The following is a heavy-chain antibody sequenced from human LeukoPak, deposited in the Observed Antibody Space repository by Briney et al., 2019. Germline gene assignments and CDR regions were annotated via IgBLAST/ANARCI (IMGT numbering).Heavy chain of an antibody. D-gene: IGHD1-26*01. CDR1: GGSISSGSYY. Sequence: SQTLSLTCTVSGGSISSGSYYWTWIRQPAGKGLEWIGRISNSGTTNYNPSLKSRVTMSVDTSRNQFSLNLNSVTAADTAIYYCARWDGDPWGQGTLVTVSS. CDR3: ARWDGDP. V-gene: IGHV4-61*02. J-gene: IGHJ5*02. CDR2: ISNSGTT.